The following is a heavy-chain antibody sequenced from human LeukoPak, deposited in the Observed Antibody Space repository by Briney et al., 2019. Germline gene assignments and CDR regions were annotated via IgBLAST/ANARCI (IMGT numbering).Heavy chain of an antibody. J-gene: IGHJ4*02. CDR2: IYSSGNT. V-gene: IGHV4-39*01. D-gene: IGHD2-8*01. CDR3: AKSNGHGLIDY. Sequence: SETLSLTCAVSGASISSSNYYWGWVRQSPGKGLEWIGNIYSSGNTYYNASLKSRVTMYIDTSKNQFSLKLSSVTAADTAMYYCAKSNGHGLIDYWGQGTLVTVSS. CDR1: GASISSSNYY.